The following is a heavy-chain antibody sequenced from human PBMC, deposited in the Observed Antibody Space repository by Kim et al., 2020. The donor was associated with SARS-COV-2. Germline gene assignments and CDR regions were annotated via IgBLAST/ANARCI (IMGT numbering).Heavy chain of an antibody. CDR2: ISHTGNT. J-gene: IGHJ5*01. CDR3: ASFSPPMIRGLVDS. Sequence: SVTLSLTCSVPVGSIATNIYYWVWIRQPPGKGLEWLGSISHTGNTYYSPTLKSRLSISMDTSNNDFTLGLTSVTAADTALYYCASFSPPMIRGLVDSWG. CDR1: VGSIATNIYY. D-gene: IGHD3-10*01. V-gene: IGHV4-39*06.